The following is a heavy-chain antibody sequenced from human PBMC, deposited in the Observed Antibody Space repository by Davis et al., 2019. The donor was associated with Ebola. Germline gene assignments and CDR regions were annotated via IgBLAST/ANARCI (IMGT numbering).Heavy chain of an antibody. J-gene: IGHJ6*02. V-gene: IGHV3-53*01. CDR2: IYSGGST. D-gene: IGHD3-22*01. Sequence: PGGSLRLSCAASGFPVSSNSISWVRQAPGKGLEWVSLIYSGGSTYYADSVKGRFTISRDNSKNTLYLQMNSLRAEDTAVYYCAREGYYERYGMDVWGQGTTVTVSS. CDR1: GFPVSSNS. CDR3: AREGYYERYGMDV.